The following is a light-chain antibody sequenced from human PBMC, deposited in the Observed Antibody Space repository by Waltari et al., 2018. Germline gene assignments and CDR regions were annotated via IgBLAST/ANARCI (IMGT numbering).Light chain of an antibody. Sequence: DIQMTQSPSTLSASVGDRVTITCRASQTISNWVAWYQQKPGKAPKVLIYEASRLKSGVPSRFSGSGSGTEFTLTISSLQPDDFATYYCQQYNDNATWTFGQGTKVEIK. V-gene: IGKV1-5*03. CDR3: QQYNDNATWT. J-gene: IGKJ1*01. CDR1: QTISNW. CDR2: EAS.